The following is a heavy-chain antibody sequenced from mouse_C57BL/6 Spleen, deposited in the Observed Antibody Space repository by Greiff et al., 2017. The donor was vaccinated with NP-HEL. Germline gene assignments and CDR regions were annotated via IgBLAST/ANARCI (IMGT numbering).Heavy chain of an antibody. D-gene: IGHD2-2*01. CDR1: GYTFTSYW. Sequence: QVQLKQPGAELVKPGASVKLSCKASGYTFTSYWMQWVKQRPGQGLEWIGEIDPSDSYTNYNQKFKGKATLTVDTSSSTAYMQLSSLTSEDSAVYYCAGYGYDGTWFAYWGQGTLVTVSA. J-gene: IGHJ3*01. V-gene: IGHV1-50*01. CDR2: IDPSDSYT. CDR3: AGYGYDGTWFAY.